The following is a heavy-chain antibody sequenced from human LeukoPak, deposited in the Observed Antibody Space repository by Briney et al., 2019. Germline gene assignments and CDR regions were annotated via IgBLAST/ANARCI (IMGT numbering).Heavy chain of an antibody. D-gene: IGHD6-19*01. V-gene: IGHV3-21*01. CDR2: ISSTSAYI. CDR1: GFPFSNYG. Sequence: GGSLRLSCATSGFPFSNYGMNCVRQAPGKGLDWVSSISSTSAYIYYADSVKGRFTISRDNAKNSLYLQMDSLRAEDTAVYYCAKSYSVTGTFPALDYWGQGTLVTVSS. CDR3: AKSYSVTGTFPALDY. J-gene: IGHJ4*02.